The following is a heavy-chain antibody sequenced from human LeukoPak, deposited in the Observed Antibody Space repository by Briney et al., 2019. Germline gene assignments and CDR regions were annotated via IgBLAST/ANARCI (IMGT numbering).Heavy chain of an antibody. CDR1: GFTFSSYS. D-gene: IGHD6-19*01. J-gene: IGHJ4*02. CDR2: ISSSSSYI. Sequence: GGSLRLSCAASGFTFSSYSMNWVRQAPGKGLEWVSSISSSSSYIYYADSVKGRFTISRDNAKNSLYLQINSLRAEDTAVYYCARDPLLPYNSGWSHFDYWGQGTLVTVSS. CDR3: ARDPLLPYNSGWSHFDY. V-gene: IGHV3-21*01.